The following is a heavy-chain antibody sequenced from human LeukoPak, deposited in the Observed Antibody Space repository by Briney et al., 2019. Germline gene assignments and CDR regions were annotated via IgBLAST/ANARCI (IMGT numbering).Heavy chain of an antibody. Sequence: GRSLRLSCAASGFTFSNYAMHWVRQAPGKGLQWVAVIAHDVSNIYYADSVRGRFTISRDNSKNMLFLQMNSLTSEDTAVYYCARGAINYDILTGGNFDYWGQGTLVTVSS. CDR1: GFTFSNYA. CDR2: IAHDVSNI. V-gene: IGHV3-30-3*01. CDR3: ARGAINYDILTGGNFDY. D-gene: IGHD3-9*01. J-gene: IGHJ4*02.